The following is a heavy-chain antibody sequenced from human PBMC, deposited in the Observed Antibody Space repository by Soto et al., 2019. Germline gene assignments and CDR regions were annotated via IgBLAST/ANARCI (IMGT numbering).Heavy chain of an antibody. Sequence: EVQILESGGGLVQPGGSLRLSCAASGFTFSSSAMNWVRQTPGKGLEWVSVTSGSDGNTYYADSVKGRFTISRDNSKNTLYRDMNSLRAEDTAVYFCAKSLNLHWQNWFDPWGQGTLVTVSS. V-gene: IGHV3-23*01. CDR1: GFTFSSSA. D-gene: IGHD1-1*01. CDR2: TSGSDGNT. CDR3: AKSLNLHWQNWFDP. J-gene: IGHJ5*02.